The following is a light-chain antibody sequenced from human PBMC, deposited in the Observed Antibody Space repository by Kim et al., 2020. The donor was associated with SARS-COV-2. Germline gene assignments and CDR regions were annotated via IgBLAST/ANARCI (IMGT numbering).Light chain of an antibody. CDR1: QSVRRY. CDR2: TKS. J-gene: IGKJ3*01. V-gene: IGKV1-39*01. CDR3: QQSDSPLT. Sequence: AASVADRITMTCRAIQSVRRYLNWYQQKPGKPPRLLIHTKSSLQSGVPSRFSGSGSETDFTLTINSLQPEDFATYYCQQSDSPLTFGPGTKVDIK.